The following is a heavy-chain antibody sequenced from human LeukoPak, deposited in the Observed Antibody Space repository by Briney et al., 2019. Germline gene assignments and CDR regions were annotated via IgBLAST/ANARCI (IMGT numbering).Heavy chain of an antibody. CDR2: ISAYNGNT. Sequence: ASVKVSCKASGYTFTSYGISWVRQAPGQGLEWMGWISAYNGNTNYAQKLQGRVTTTTGTSTSTAYMELRSLRSDDTAVYYCASSEMATIDLDYWGQGTLVTVSS. D-gene: IGHD5-24*01. J-gene: IGHJ4*02. CDR1: GYTFTSYG. V-gene: IGHV1-18*01. CDR3: ASSEMATIDLDY.